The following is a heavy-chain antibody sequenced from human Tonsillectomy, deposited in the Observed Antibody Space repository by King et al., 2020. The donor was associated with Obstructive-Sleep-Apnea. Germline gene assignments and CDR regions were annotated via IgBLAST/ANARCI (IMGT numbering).Heavy chain of an antibody. CDR2: ISGSGGST. CDR3: AKTQRSYYDTSGYWRDAFDI. Sequence: VQLVESGGGLVQPGGSLRLSCAASGFTFSSYAMSWVRQAPGKGLEWVSTISGSGGSTYYADSGKGRFTISRDNSENTLYLQMNSLRAEDTAVYYCAKTQRSYYDTSGYWRDAFDIWGQGTMVTVSS. D-gene: IGHD3-22*01. V-gene: IGHV3-23*04. CDR1: GFTFSSYA. J-gene: IGHJ3*02.